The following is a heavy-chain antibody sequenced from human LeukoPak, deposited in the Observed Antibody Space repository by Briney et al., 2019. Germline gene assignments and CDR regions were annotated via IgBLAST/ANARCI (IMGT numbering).Heavy chain of an antibody. Sequence: GESLKISCKGSGFSFTTYGIDWVRQTPGKGLEWMGIICLGDSNTRYSPSFQGQVTSSGDKSINTAYVHWSNLKASDTAMYYCARRACSGDSCLDYWGQGTLVTVSS. V-gene: IGHV5-51*01. CDR3: ARRACSGDSCLDY. J-gene: IGHJ4*02. CDR2: ICLGDSNT. D-gene: IGHD2-15*01. CDR1: GFSFTTYG.